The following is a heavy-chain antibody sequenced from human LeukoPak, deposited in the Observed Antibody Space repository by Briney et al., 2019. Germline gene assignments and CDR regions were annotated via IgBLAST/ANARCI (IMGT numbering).Heavy chain of an antibody. CDR1: GYTFTSYG. J-gene: IGHJ4*02. CDR3: ASSKYSSSWYPY. D-gene: IGHD6-13*01. V-gene: IGHV1-18*01. CDR2: ISAYNGNT. Sequence: APVKVSCKASGYTFTSYGISWVRQAPGQGLEWMGWISAYNGNTNYAQKLQGRVTMTTDTSTSTAYMELRSLRSDDTAVYYCASSKYSSSWYPYWGQGTLVTVSS.